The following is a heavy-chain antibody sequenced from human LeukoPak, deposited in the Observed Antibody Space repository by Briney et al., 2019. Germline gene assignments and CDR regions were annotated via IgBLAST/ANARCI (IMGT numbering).Heavy chain of an antibody. V-gene: IGHV1-8*01. J-gene: IGHJ5*02. D-gene: IGHD3-10*01. CDR2: MNPSNGNT. CDR3: TNGSNSGSYRAS. CDR1: GYTFTGFD. Sequence: ASVKVSCKASGYTFTGFDINWVRQATGQGLEWMGWMNPSNGNTGYAQKFQGRISMTRNTSIDTAYMELSSLRSEDTAVYYCTNGSNSGSYRASWSQGTLVIVSS.